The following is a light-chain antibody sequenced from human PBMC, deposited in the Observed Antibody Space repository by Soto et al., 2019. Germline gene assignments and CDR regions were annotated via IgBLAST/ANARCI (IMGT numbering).Light chain of an antibody. V-gene: IGKV1-5*03. J-gene: IGKJ1*01. CDR3: QQYNVYSRT. CDR1: QTITNY. CDR2: KAS. Sequence: DIQMTQSPSSLSASVGDRVTITCRASQTITNYLNWYQQQSGKAPKLLIYKASTLESGVPSRFSGSGFGTEFTLTISSLQPDDFATYYCQQYNVYSRTFGQGTKVDIK.